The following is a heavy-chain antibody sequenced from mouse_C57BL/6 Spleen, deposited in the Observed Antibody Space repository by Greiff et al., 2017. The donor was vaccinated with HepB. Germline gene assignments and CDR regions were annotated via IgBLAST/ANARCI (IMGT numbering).Heavy chain of an antibody. V-gene: IGHV1-55*01. J-gene: IGHJ4*01. Sequence: QVHVKQPGAELVKPGASVKMSCKASGYTFTSYWITWVKQRPGQGLEWIGDIYPGSGSTNYNEKFKSKATLTVDTSSSTAYMQLSSLTSEDSAVYYCARCGIYYDYDRGSMDYWGQGTSVTVSS. CDR1: GYTFTSYW. D-gene: IGHD2-4*01. CDR3: ARCGIYYDYDRGSMDY. CDR2: IYPGSGST.